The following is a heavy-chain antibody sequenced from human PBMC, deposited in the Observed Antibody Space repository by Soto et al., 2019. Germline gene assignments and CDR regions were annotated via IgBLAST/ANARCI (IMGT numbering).Heavy chain of an antibody. CDR3: AATLKGLRFAPYYYYGMDV. D-gene: IGHD3-3*01. V-gene: IGHV4-31*03. J-gene: IGHJ6*02. Sequence: ASETLSLTCTVSGGSISSGGYYWIWIRQHPGKGLEWIGYIYYSGSTYYNPSLKSRVTISVDTSKNQFSLKLSSVTAADTAVYYCAATLKGLRFAPYYYYGMDVWGQGTTVTVSS. CDR1: GGSISSGGYY. CDR2: IYYSGST.